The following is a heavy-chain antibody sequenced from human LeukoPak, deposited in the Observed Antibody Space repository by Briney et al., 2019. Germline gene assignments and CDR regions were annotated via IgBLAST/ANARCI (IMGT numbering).Heavy chain of an antibody. D-gene: IGHD3-22*01. V-gene: IGHV3-9*01. CDR1: GFTFDDYA. CDR2: ISWNSGSI. J-gene: IGHJ4*02. Sequence: PGRSLRLSCAASGFTFDDYAMHWVRQAPGKGLEWVSGISWNSGSIGYADSVKGRFTISRDNAKNSLYLQMNSLRAEDTALYYCAGGHYYDSSGYYRYWGQGTLVTVSS. CDR3: AGGHYYDSSGYYRY.